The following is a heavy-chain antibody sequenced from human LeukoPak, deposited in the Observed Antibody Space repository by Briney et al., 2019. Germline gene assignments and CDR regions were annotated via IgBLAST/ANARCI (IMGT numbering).Heavy chain of an antibody. J-gene: IGHJ4*02. CDR3: AKDPELERGLFDY. CDR2: IRYDGSNK. V-gene: IGHV3-30*02. CDR1: GFTFSSYG. D-gene: IGHD1-1*01. Sequence: GGSLRLTCAASGFTFSSYGMHWVRQAPGKGLEWVAFIRYDGSNKYYADSVKGRFTISRDNSKNTLYLQMNSLRAEDTAVYYCAKDPELERGLFDYWGQGTLVTVSS.